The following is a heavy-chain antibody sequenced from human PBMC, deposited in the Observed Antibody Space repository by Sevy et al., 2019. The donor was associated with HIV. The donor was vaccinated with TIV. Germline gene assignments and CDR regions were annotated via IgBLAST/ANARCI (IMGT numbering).Heavy chain of an antibody. D-gene: IGHD2-2*03. V-gene: IGHV3-11*04. CDR2: ISNSGRTT. J-gene: IGHJ3*02. CDR3: VRDRSASWIDAFDI. CDR1: GFTFSDYY. Sequence: GGSLRLSCAPSGFTFSDYYMTWVRQAPGKGLEWIAYISNSGRTTHNADSVDGRFTISRDNAKNSLYLQMNSLRVEDTAVYYCVRDRSASWIDAFDIWGRGARVTVSS.